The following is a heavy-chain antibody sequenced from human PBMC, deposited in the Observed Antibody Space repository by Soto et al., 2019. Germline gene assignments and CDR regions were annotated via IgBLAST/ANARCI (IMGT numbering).Heavy chain of an antibody. Sequence: PSETLSLTCSVSGGPLNAYYWTWIRQPPGKRLEWLGHISYNGITNYNPSLKSRVTMSVDTSKNQISLKLSSVTVADTAIYCCASDRSGSYETFDYWGQGTLVTVSS. V-gene: IGHV4-59*12. D-gene: IGHD6-25*01. J-gene: IGHJ4*02. CDR3: ASDRSGSYETFDY. CDR1: GGPLNAYY. CDR2: ISYNGIT.